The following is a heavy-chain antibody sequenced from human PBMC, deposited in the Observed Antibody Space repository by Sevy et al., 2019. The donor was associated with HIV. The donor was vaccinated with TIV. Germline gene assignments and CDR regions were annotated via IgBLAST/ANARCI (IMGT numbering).Heavy chain of an antibody. CDR3: AKGREQGYYYGMDV. Sequence: GGSLRLSCAASGFTFSSYGMHWVRQAPGEGLEWVAFIRYDGNNKYYTGSVKGRFTISRDNSKNTLYLQMNSLRAEDTAVYYCAKGREQGYYYGMDVWGQGTTVTVSS. V-gene: IGHV3-30*02. D-gene: IGHD1-26*01. J-gene: IGHJ6*02. CDR1: GFTFSSYG. CDR2: IRYDGNNK.